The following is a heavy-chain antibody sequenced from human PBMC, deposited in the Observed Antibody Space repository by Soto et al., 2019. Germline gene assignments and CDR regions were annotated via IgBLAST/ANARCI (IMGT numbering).Heavy chain of an antibody. J-gene: IGHJ3*02. V-gene: IGHV4-39*01. CDR3: ARPSPRYCSGGSCLEFPDAFDI. CDR1: GGSISSSSYY. Sequence: SETLSLTCTVSGGSISSSSYYWGWIRQPPKKGLEWIGSIYYSGSTYYNPSLKSRVTISVDTSKNQFSLKLSSVSAADTAVYYCARPSPRYCSGGSCLEFPDAFDIWGQGTMVTVSS. D-gene: IGHD2-15*01. CDR2: IYYSGST.